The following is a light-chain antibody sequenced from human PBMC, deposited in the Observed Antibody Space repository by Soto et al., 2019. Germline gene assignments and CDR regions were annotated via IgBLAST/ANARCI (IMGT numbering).Light chain of an antibody. Sequence: AIQLTQSPSSLSASVGDTVTITCRASQGISSAFAWYQQKPGKVSRLLIYDVFNLQSGVPSRFSGSGSGTDFTLTISRLQPEDFATYYCQQLEAYPLIFGQGTRLEVK. J-gene: IGKJ5*01. CDR3: QQLEAYPLI. CDR1: QGISSA. CDR2: DVF. V-gene: IGKV1-13*02.